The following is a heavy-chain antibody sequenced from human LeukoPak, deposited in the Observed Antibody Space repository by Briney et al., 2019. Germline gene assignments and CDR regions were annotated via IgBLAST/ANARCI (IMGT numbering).Heavy chain of an antibody. V-gene: IGHV3-23*01. CDR1: GFTFSSYA. D-gene: IGHD3-22*01. CDR3: AKPDYYDSSGYYALPVY. CDR2: ISASGGST. J-gene: IGHJ4*02. Sequence: GGSLRLSCAASGFTFSSYAMSWVRQAPGKGLEWVSTISASGGSTDYVDSVKGRFTVARDNSKNTLYLQMNSLRAEDTAVYYCAKPDYYDSSGYYALPVYWGQGTLVTVSS.